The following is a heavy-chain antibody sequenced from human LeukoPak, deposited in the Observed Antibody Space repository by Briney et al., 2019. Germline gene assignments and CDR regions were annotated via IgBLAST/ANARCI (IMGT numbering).Heavy chain of an antibody. J-gene: IGHJ4*02. CDR1: GGSISSSSYY. V-gene: IGHV4-39*07. CDR2: IYYSGST. CDR3: ARGDYYGSGSYGY. D-gene: IGHD3-10*01. Sequence: SETLSLTCTVSGGSISSSSYYWGWIRQPPGKGLEWIGSIYYSGSTYYNPSLKSRVTISVDTSKNQFSLKLSSVTAADTAVYYCARGDYYGSGSYGYWGQGTLVTVSS.